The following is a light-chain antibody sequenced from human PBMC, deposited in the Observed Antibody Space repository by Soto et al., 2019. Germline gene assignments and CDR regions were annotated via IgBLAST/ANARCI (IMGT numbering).Light chain of an antibody. CDR1: SSDIGSYDI. V-gene: IGLV2-23*02. J-gene: IGLJ1*01. CDR2: EVT. CDR3: CAFADYTYV. Sequence: QSALPQPAAVSGSPGQSIKFSCPGTSSDIGSYDIVSWYQQHPGTAPHLIIYEVTKRPSGVSTRFSGSKSGNPASLTIAGLQAVDEADYYCCAFADYTYVFGTGTKVTVL.